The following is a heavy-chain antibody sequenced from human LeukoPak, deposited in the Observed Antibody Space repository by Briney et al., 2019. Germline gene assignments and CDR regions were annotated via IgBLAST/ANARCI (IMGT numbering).Heavy chain of an antibody. V-gene: IGHV4-39*07. CDR3: ARLPLGAFGEVLNFDL. J-gene: IGHJ4*02. D-gene: IGHD3-10*01. Sequence: SETLSLTCTVSGGSISSSSYYWGWIRQPPGKGLEWIGSIYYSGSTYYNPSLKSRVTISVDTSKNQFSLKLSPVTAADTAVYYCARLPLGAFGEVLNFDLWGQGTVVTVSS. CDR1: GGSISSSSYY. CDR2: IYYSGST.